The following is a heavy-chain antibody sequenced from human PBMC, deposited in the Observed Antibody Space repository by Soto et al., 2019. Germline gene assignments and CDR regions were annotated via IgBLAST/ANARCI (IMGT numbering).Heavy chain of an antibody. Sequence: QVQLQESGPGLVKPSETLSLTCTVSGGSVSSGSYYWSWIRQPPGKGLEWIGYIYYSGSTNYNPSLKSRVTISVDTSKNQFSLKLSSVTAADTAVYYCARFVVVGAATHAPWFDPWGQGTLVTVSS. CDR1: GGSVSSGSYY. CDR3: ARFVVVGAATHAPWFDP. V-gene: IGHV4-61*01. J-gene: IGHJ5*02. D-gene: IGHD2-15*01. CDR2: IYYSGST.